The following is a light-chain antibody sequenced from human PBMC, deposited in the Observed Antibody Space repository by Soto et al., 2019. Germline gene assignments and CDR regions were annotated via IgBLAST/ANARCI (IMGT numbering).Light chain of an antibody. J-gene: IGKJ1*01. Sequence: EIVMTQSPDTLSVSPGERATLSCRAGQTVSTNLAWYQQKPGQAPRLLIYGASTRATGIPVRFSGSGSGTEFTLTISSLQSEDFAIYYCQQYNNWWTFGQGTKVEIK. CDR3: QQYNNWWT. V-gene: IGKV3-15*01. CDR1: QTVSTN. CDR2: GAS.